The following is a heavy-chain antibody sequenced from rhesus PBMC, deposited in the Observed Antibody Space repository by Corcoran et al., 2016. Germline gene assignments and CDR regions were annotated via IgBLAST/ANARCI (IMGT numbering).Heavy chain of an antibody. Sequence: QVQLQESGPGLVKPSETLSLTCAVSGGSISSGYYYWSWIRQPPGKGLEWIGYITYSGSTSYNPSLKSRVNISRDTSKNQFSLKLSSVTAADTAVYYCAREGFRIQQKYYYGLDSWGQGVVVTVSS. D-gene: IGHD4-23*01. CDR2: ITYSGST. J-gene: IGHJ6*01. V-gene: IGHV4-122*02. CDR1: GGSISSGYYY. CDR3: AREGFRIQQKYYYGLDS.